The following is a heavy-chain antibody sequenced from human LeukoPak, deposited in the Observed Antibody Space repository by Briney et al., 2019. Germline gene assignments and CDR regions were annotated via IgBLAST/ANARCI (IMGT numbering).Heavy chain of an antibody. Sequence: ASVKVSCKASGYTFTGYYMHWVRQAPEQGLEWMGRINPNSGGTNYAQKFQGRVTLTRDTSISTAYMELSRLRSDDTAVYYCASLQYSSSPTDYWGQGTLVTVSS. V-gene: IGHV1-2*06. J-gene: IGHJ4*02. CDR3: ASLQYSSSPTDY. CDR2: INPNSGGT. D-gene: IGHD6-6*01. CDR1: GYTFTGYY.